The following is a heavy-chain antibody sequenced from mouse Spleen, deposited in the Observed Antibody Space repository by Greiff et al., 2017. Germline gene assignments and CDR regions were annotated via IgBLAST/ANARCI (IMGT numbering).Heavy chain of an antibody. CDR3: ARGGWLRRAWFAY. V-gene: IGHV1S29*02. Sequence: EVHLVESGPELVKPGASVKISCKASGYTFTDYNMHWVKQSHGKSLEWIGYIYPYNGGTGYNQKFKSKATLTVDNSSSTAYMELRSLTSEDSAVYYCARGGWLRRAWFAYWGQGTLVTVSA. CDR2: IYPYNGGT. D-gene: IGHD2-2*01. CDR1: GYTFTDYN. J-gene: IGHJ3*01.